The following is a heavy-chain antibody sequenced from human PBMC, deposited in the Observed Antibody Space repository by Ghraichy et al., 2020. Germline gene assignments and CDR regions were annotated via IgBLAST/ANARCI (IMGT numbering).Heavy chain of an antibody. CDR3: ARGGSGTYTD. Sequence: SETLSLTCTVSGDSVSSQFWRWIRLPPGKALEWIGYISYKRSTNYSPSLRSRATISVDPSKNQFFLDLSSVTAADAAVYYCARGGSGTYTDWGRGTLVTVT. J-gene: IGHJ4*02. V-gene: IGHV4-59*02. D-gene: IGHD3-10*01. CDR2: ISYKRST. CDR1: GDSVSSQF.